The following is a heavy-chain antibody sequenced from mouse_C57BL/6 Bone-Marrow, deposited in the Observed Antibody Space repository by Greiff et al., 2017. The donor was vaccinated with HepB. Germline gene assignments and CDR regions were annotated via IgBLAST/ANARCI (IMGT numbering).Heavy chain of an antibody. J-gene: IGHJ1*03. V-gene: IGHV5-12*01. Sequence: DVKLVESGGGLVQPGGSLKLSCAASGFTFSDYYMYWVRQTPEKRLEWVAYISNGGGSTYYPDTVKGRFTISRDNAKNTLYLQMSRLKSEDTAMYYCARHDTTVVAAPFEVGGTGTTVTVSS. CDR1: GFTFSDYY. CDR2: ISNGGGST. D-gene: IGHD1-1*01. CDR3: ARHDTTVVAAPFEV.